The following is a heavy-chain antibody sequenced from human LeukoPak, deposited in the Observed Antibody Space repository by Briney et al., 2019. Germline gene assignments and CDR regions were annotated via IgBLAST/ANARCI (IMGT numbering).Heavy chain of an antibody. CDR1: GFTFDDYG. Sequence: RPGGSLRLSCAASGFTFDDYGMSWVRQAPGKGLEWVSGINWNGGSTGYADSVKGRFTISRDNAKNSLYLQMNSLRAEDTALYYCARVRYCSSTSCYIFDYWGQGTLVTVS. J-gene: IGHJ4*02. D-gene: IGHD2-2*01. CDR2: INWNGGST. CDR3: ARVRYCSSTSCYIFDY. V-gene: IGHV3-20*04.